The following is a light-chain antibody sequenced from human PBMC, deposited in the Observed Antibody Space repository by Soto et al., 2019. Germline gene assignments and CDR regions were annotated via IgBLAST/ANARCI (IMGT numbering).Light chain of an antibody. J-gene: IGKJ5*01. Sequence: DIEWSPWPATENVSNGERVTLTCRASENINNYLAWYQQRPGQAPRLLIYEASSRATGVPARFIGSGSGTDFTLTISSLEPEDFAIYYCQKRGNWPHFGQGTRLEI. CDR3: QKRGNWPH. V-gene: IGKV3-11*01. CDR1: ENINNY. CDR2: EAS.